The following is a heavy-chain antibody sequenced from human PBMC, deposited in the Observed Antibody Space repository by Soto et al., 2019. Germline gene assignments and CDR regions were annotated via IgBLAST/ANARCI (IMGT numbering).Heavy chain of an antibody. J-gene: IGHJ4*02. V-gene: IGHV4-34*01. D-gene: IGHD3-22*01. Sequence: SETLSLTCAVYGGSFSGYYWSWIRQPPGKGLEWIGEINHSGSTNYNPSLKSRVTISVDTSKNQFSLKLSSVTAADTAVYYCARARNSTYYDSSGYHMYYFDYWGQGTLVTVSS. CDR2: INHSGST. CDR1: GGSFSGYY. CDR3: ARARNSTYYDSSGYHMYYFDY.